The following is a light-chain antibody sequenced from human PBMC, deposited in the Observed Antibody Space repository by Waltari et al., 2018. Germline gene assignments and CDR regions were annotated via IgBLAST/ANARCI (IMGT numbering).Light chain of an antibody. CDR3: QQYYSILLT. V-gene: IGKV4-1*01. CDR2: WAS. J-gene: IGKJ4*01. Sequence: DIVMTQSPDSLAVSLGERATINCKSSQSVLYSSNNKNYLAGYQQKPGQPPKLLIYWASTRESGVPDRFSGSGSGTDFTLTISSLQAEDVAVYYCQQYYSILLTFGGGTKVEIK. CDR1: QSVLYSSNNKNY.